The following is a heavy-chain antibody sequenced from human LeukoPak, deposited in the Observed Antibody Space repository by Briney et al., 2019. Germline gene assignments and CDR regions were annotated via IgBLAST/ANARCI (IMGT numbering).Heavy chain of an antibody. CDR2: ISGSGGST. Sequence: GGSLRLSCAASGFTFSSYAMSWVRQAPGKGLEWLSAISGSGGSTYYADSVKGRFTISRDNSKNTLYLQMNSLRAEDTAVYYCAKDPSMIVVVMIDYWGQGTLVTVSS. CDR3: AKDPSMIVVVMIDY. J-gene: IGHJ4*02. D-gene: IGHD3-22*01. CDR1: GFTFSSYA. V-gene: IGHV3-23*01.